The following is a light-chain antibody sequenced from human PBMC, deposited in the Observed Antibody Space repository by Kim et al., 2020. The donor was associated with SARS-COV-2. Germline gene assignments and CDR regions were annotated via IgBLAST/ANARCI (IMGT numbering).Light chain of an antibody. V-gene: IGKV1-9*01. CDR2: DAN. J-gene: IGKJ3*01. Sequence: IHLTQSPSSLSASVGDRVTITCRASQGISTYLAWYQQKPGKAPNLLIYDANTLQSGVPSRFSGGGSGTDFTLTISSLQPEDFATYYCQQLNSFPPVFGPGTKVDI. CDR3: QQLNSFPPV. CDR1: QGISTY.